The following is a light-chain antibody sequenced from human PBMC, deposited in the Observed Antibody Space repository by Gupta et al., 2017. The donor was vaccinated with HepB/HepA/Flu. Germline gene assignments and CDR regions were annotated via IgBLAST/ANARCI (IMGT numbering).Light chain of an antibody. CDR2: RNN. V-gene: IGLV1-40*01. J-gene: IGLJ1*01. CDR1: SSNIGSYYD. CDR3: QSFDSSLTGSYV. Sequence: QSVLTQPPSVSGAPGQRVTISCTGRSSNIGSYYDVHWYRQLPGTAPNLLIYRNNNRPSGVPDRFSGSKSGTSASLAITGLQTEDEGDYYCQSFDSSLTGSYVFGTGTKVSVL.